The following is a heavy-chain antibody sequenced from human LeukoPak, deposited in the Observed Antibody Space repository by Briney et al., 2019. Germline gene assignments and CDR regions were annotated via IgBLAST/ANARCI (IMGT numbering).Heavy chain of an antibody. V-gene: IGHV4-59*01. CDR2: IYYSGST. CDR3: ARGRNDILTGYYRDAFDI. J-gene: IGHJ3*02. D-gene: IGHD3-9*01. Sequence: SETLSLTCTVSGGSISSYYWSWIRQPPGKGLEWIGYIYYSGSTNYNPSLKSRVTISVDTSKNQFSLKLSSVTAADTAVYYCARGRNDILTGYYRDAFDIWGQGTMVTVSS. CDR1: GGSISSYY.